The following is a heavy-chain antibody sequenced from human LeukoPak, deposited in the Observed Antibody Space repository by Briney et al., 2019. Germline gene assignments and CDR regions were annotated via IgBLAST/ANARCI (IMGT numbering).Heavy chain of an antibody. Sequence: GGSLRLSCAASGFTFSSYAMHWVRQAPGRGLEWVAVISYDGSNKYYADSVKGRFTISRDNSKNTLYLQMNSLRAEDTAVYYCAQTTTRYNYFGPWGQGTLVTVSS. CDR2: ISYDGSNK. V-gene: IGHV3-30-3*01. CDR3: AQTTTRYNYFGP. D-gene: IGHD5-24*01. CDR1: GFTFSSYA. J-gene: IGHJ5*02.